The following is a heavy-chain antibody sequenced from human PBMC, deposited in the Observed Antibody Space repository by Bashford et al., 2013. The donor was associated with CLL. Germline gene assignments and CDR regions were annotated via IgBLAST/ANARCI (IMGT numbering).Heavy chain of an antibody. CDR3: ARGPMIVVVINPGEPYYYYYYGMDV. Sequence: SETPVPHLRCLWWVLQWLLLELDPPRPQGRGWSGLGKSIIVEAPTTTRPLKSRVTISVDTSKNQFSLKLSSVTAADTAVYYCARGPMIVVVINPGEPYYYYYYGMDVWGQGTTVTVSS. D-gene: IGHD3-22*01. CDR1: WVLQWLL. J-gene: IGHJ6*02. V-gene: IGHV4-34*01. CDR2: SIIVEAP.